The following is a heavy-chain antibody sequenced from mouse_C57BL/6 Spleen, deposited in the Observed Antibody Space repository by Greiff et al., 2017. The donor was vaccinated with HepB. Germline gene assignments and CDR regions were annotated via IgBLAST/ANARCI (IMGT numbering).Heavy chain of an antibody. Sequence: VQLKESGGGLVKPGGSLKLSCAASGFTFSSYAMSWVRQTPEKRLEWVATISDGGSYTYYPDNVKGRFTISRDNAKNNLYLQMNHLKSEDTAMYYCARANLGEDYLDYWGQGTTLTVSS. J-gene: IGHJ2*01. CDR2: ISDGGSYT. CDR1: GFTFSSYA. D-gene: IGHD4-1*01. CDR3: ARANLGEDYLDY. V-gene: IGHV5-4*01.